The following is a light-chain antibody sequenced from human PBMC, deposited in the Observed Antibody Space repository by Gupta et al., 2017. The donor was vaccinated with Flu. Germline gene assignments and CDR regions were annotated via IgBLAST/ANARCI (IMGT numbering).Light chain of an antibody. J-gene: IGLJ3*02. Sequence: QYVLTQPPSASGTPGQRVTISCSGSSSNIGSTSVNWYQELPGTAPKLLIYSNNQRPSGVPDRFSGSKSGTSASLAISGLQSEDEADYYCATWDNSLIGPVFGGGTKLTVL. CDR2: SNN. CDR1: SSNIGSTS. CDR3: ATWDNSLIGPV. V-gene: IGLV1-44*01.